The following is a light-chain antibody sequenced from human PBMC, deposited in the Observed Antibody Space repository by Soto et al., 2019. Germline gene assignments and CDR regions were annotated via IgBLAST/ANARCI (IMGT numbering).Light chain of an antibody. Sequence: EIVLTQSPATLSLSPGERATRSCRASQSVSRHLAWYQQKPGPAPRLLIYDASNRATGIPARFSGSGSGTDFTLTISSLEPEDFAVYSCQVRRDWPPSFTFGPGTKVDIK. V-gene: IGKV3-11*01. CDR1: QSVSRH. CDR2: DAS. J-gene: IGKJ3*01. CDR3: QVRRDWPPSFT.